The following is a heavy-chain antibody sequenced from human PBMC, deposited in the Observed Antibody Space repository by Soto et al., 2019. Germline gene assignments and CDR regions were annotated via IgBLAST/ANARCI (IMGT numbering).Heavy chain of an antibody. J-gene: IGHJ6*02. CDR1: GGSISGYY. CDR3: AREGMGVTPPYYYGMDV. D-gene: IGHD2-21*02. CDR2: ISYSGST. Sequence: QVQLQESGPGLVKPSETLSLTCTVSGGSISGYYWSWIRQPPGKGLEWIGYISYSGSTHYNPSLTRRVPISIDTSKNLCSLKLSSVTAADTAVFYCAREGMGVTPPYYYGMDVWGQGTTVTVSS. V-gene: IGHV4-59*01.